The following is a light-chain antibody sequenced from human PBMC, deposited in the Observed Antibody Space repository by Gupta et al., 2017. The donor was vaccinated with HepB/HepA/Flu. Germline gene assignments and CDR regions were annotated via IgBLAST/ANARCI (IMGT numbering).Light chain of an antibody. Sequence: EVVLTQSPGTPSLSPGERATLSCRASQSVSSSYLAWYQQKPGQHPRLLIYCASSRAAGIPANFCGGWSWATYSPITSSRQPEDFAVYYCQQHGSTRPLIFGEGTKLEIK. V-gene: IGKV3-20*01. CDR3: QQHGSTRPLI. CDR1: QSVSSSY. CDR2: CAS. J-gene: IGKJ2*01.